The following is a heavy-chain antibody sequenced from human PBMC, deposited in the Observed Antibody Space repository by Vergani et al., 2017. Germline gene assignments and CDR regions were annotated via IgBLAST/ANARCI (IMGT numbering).Heavy chain of an antibody. CDR1: GFTFQAFA. Sequence: VEAGGGLVQPGGSLRLSCTASGFTFQAFAFHWVRQVSGRGLEWVSGIDRNYGVKNGNSFEGRFSISRDNAKKAVFLQMNNLRAEDTALYHCARIWFGELSGYWGQGTLVTVSS. D-gene: IGHD3-10*01. J-gene: IGHJ4*02. V-gene: IGHV3-9*01. CDR3: ARIWFGELSGY. CDR2: IDRNYGVK.